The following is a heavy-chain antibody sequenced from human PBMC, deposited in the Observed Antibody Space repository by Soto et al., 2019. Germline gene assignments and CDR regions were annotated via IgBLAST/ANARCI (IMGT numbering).Heavy chain of an antibody. CDR1: GGTFSSYA. CDR3: ARGTSLRFDAFDI. Sequence: SVKVSCKASGGTFSSYAISWVRQAPGQGLEWMGGIIPIFGTANYAQKFQGRVTITADESTSTAYMELSSLRSEDTAVYYCARGTSLRFDAFDIWGQGTMVTVSS. D-gene: IGHD4-17*01. J-gene: IGHJ3*02. V-gene: IGHV1-69*13. CDR2: IIPIFGTA.